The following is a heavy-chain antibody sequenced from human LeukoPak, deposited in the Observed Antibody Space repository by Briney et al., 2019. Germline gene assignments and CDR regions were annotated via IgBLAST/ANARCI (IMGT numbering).Heavy chain of an antibody. D-gene: IGHD3-22*01. Sequence: SETLSLTCTVSGGSISSSSSYWGWIRQPPGKGLEWIGSIRYSGKTYYNPSLKIRVTVSLDTSKNQFSLRLSSVTAADTAVYSCARHYYDSSGSAYYFDYWGQGSLVTVSS. CDR3: ARHYYDSSGSAYYFDY. CDR1: GGSISSSSSY. J-gene: IGHJ4*02. V-gene: IGHV4-39*01. CDR2: IRYSGKT.